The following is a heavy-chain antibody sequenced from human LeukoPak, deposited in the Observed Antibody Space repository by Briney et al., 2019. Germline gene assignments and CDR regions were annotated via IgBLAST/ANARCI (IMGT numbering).Heavy chain of an antibody. CDR1: GGSMSNIYY. J-gene: IGHJ4*02. V-gene: IGHV4-39*07. Sequence: SSETLSLTCNVSGGSMSNIYYWGWIRQPPGKGLEWIGNIFYSGITYYNPSLKSRVTISVDTSKNQFSLKLSSVTAADTAVYYCARANGYNYPFDYWGQGTLVTVSS. CDR2: IFYSGIT. CDR3: ARANGYNYPFDY. D-gene: IGHD5-24*01.